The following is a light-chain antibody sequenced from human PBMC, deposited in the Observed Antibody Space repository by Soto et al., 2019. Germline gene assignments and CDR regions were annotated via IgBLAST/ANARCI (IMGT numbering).Light chain of an antibody. CDR2: GAS. Sequence: EIVMPQSPATLSVSPGERATLSCRASQSVSSNLAWYQQKPGQAPRLLIYGASTRATGIPARFSGSGSGTEFTLTISSLQSEDFAVYYCQQYNNWPPRRFGQGTKVEIK. J-gene: IGKJ1*01. CDR3: QQYNNWPPRR. CDR1: QSVSSN. V-gene: IGKV3-15*01.